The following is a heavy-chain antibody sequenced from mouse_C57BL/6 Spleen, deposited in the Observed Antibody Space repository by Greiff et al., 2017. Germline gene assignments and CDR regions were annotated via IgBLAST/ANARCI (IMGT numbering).Heavy chain of an antibody. Sequence: EVPLQQSGPELVKPGASVKISCKASGYTITDYYMNWVKKSHGKSLEWIGDITPNNGGTSYNPTFKGTATLTVDKSASTAYIERRSLTSEDSAVYYCASDGLDYWGQGTTRTVAS. CDR3: ASDGLDY. V-gene: IGHV1-26*01. D-gene: IGHD2-3*01. CDR1: GYTITDYY. CDR2: ITPNNGGT. J-gene: IGHJ2*01.